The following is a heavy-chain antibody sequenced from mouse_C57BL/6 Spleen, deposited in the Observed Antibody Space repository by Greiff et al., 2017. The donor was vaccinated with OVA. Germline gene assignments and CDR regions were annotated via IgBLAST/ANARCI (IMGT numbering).Heavy chain of an antibody. CDR2: INPYNGGT. CDR1: GYTFTDYY. V-gene: IGHV1-19*01. J-gene: IGHJ1*03. CDR3: AAYYGSSYDWYFEV. D-gene: IGHD1-1*01. Sequence: VQLQQSGPVLVKPGASVKMSCKASGYTFTDYYMNWVKQSHGKSLEWIGVINPYNGGTSYNQKFKGKATLTVDKSSSTAYMELNSLTAEDSAVYYCAAYYGSSYDWYFEVWGTGTTGTVSS.